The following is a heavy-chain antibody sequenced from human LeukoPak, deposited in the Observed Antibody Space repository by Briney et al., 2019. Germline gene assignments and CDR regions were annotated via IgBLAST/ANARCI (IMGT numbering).Heavy chain of an antibody. D-gene: IGHD2-2*01. CDR3: ARQSPAAMHYYYYYMDV. V-gene: IGHV4-4*02. CDR2: MSHSGYP. J-gene: IGHJ6*03. CDR1: GGSISSSNW. Sequence: PSETLSLTCAVSGGSISSSNWWSWVRQPPGKGLEWIGEMSHSGYPNYNPSLKSRVAISVDTSKNQFSLNLTSVTAADTAVYYCARQSPAAMHYYYYYMDVWGKGTTVTISS.